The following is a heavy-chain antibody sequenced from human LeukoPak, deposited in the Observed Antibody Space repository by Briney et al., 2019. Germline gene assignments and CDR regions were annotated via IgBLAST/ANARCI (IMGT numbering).Heavy chain of an antibody. D-gene: IGHD2-2*01. CDR1: GYTFTGYY. V-gene: IGHV1-2*02. CDR3: ASSVVPAANYFDY. J-gene: IGHJ4*02. Sequence: ASVKVSCKASGYTFTGYYMHWVRQAPGQGLEWMGWINTKSGGTNYAKKFKGRVTMTRERSINTDYMEMSRLRSDDTAVYYCASSVVPAANYFDYWGQGTLVTVSS. CDR2: INTKSGGT.